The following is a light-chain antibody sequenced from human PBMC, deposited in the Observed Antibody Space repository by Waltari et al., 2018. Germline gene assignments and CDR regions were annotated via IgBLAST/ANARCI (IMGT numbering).Light chain of an antibody. J-gene: IGKJ4*01. CDR3: QQSHSSPLT. Sequence: DIQMTQSPSSLSASVGDRVPITCRASQSITRSLTWYQQRPGKAPKLLIYAASSFHSGVPSRFSGSGSATDFTLTINSRQPEDFATYYCQQSHSSPLTFGGGTKVEN. CDR2: AAS. V-gene: IGKV1-39*01. CDR1: QSITRS.